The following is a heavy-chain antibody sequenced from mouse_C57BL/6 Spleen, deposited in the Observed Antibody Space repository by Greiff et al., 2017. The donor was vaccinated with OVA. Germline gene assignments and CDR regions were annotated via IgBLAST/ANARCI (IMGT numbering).Heavy chain of an antibody. V-gene: IGHV5-4*01. Sequence: EVQLQESGGGLVKPGGSLKLSCAASGFTFSSYAMSWVRQTPEKRLEWVATISDGGSYTYYPDNVKGRFTISRDNAKNNLYLQMSHLKSEDTAMYYCARGSNYGSAMDYWGQGTSVTVSS. CDR1: GFTFSSYA. D-gene: IGHD2-5*01. CDR3: ARGSNYGSAMDY. J-gene: IGHJ4*01. CDR2: ISDGGSYT.